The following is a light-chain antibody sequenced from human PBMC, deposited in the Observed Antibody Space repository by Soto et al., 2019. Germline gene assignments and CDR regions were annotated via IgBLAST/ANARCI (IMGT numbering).Light chain of an antibody. CDR1: QSVNSH. CDR2: GAS. Sequence: IVMTQPPATLPVSPGERATLSCRTSQSVNSHLAWYQHKPGQAPRLLIYGASSRATGIPARFSGSGSGTEFTLTIDSLQSEDFAIYFCQQYNNWPGTFGGGTKVEIK. V-gene: IGKV3-15*01. CDR3: QQYNNWPGT. J-gene: IGKJ4*01.